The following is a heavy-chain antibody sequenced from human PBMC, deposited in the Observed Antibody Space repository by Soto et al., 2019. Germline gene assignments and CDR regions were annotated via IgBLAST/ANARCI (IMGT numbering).Heavy chain of an antibody. CDR3: ASTWGLPRYYYYGMDV. D-gene: IGHD7-27*01. J-gene: IGHJ6*02. CDR2: IIPIFGTA. CDR1: GGTFSSYA. Sequence: QVQLVQSGAEVKKPGSSVKVSCKASGGTFSSYAISWVRQAPGQGLEWMGGIIPIFGTANYAQKFQGRVTITADESTRRAYMELSSLRSEDTAVYYCASTWGLPRYYYYGMDVWGQGTTVTVSS. V-gene: IGHV1-69*12.